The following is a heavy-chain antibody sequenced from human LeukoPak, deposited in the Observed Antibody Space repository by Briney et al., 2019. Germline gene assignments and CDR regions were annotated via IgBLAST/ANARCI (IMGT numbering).Heavy chain of an antibody. V-gene: IGHV4-59*12. CDR1: GGSMSPYH. CDR3: ARGEFVVSNGMDV. Sequence: SETLSLTCTVSGGSMSPYHWGWIRQPPGKGLEWTGYIYYSGSTNYNPSLKSRVTISVDTSKNQFSLKLSSVTAADTAVYYCARGEFVVSNGMDVWGQGTTVTVSS. CDR2: IYYSGST. J-gene: IGHJ6*02. D-gene: IGHD3-22*01.